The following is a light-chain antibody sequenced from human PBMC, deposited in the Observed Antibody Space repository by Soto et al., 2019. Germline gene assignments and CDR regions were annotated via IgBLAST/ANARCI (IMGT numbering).Light chain of an antibody. Sequence: DIQMTQSPSSLSASVGDRVTITCRGSQGISTSLSWYQQRPGKPPYLLIYGASTLQSGVPSRISGSGSGKDFTLTISGLEPEDFAVYSWQQRSNWLMSFGPGTKVDI. V-gene: IGKV1-39*01. CDR3: QQRSNWLMS. CDR2: GAS. J-gene: IGKJ3*01. CDR1: QGISTS.